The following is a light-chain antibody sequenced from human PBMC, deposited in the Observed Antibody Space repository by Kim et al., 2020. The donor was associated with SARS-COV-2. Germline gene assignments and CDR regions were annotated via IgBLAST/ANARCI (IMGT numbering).Light chain of an antibody. CDR3: SSYAGSNIVV. CDR1: SSDIGGYTY. CDR2: EVS. Sequence: QSALTQPPSASGSPGQSITISCNGSSSDIGGYTYVSWYQQHPGKAPKLMIYEVSERPSGVPDRFSGSKSGNTASLTVSGLQAEDEAGYYCSSYAGSNIVVFGGGTQLAVL. V-gene: IGLV2-8*01. J-gene: IGLJ2*01.